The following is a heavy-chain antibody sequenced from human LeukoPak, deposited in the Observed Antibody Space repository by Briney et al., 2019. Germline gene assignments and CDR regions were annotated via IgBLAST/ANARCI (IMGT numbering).Heavy chain of an antibody. V-gene: IGHV1-2*02. CDR2: INPNSGGT. CDR1: GYTFTSYG. D-gene: IGHD3-22*01. J-gene: IGHJ3*02. Sequence: ASVKVSCKASGYTFTSYGISWVRQAPGQGLEWMGWINPNSGGTNYAQKFQGRVTMTRDTSISTAYMELSRLRSDDTAVYYCASGNYYDSSGYHDAFDIWGQGTMVTVSS. CDR3: ASGNYYDSSGYHDAFDI.